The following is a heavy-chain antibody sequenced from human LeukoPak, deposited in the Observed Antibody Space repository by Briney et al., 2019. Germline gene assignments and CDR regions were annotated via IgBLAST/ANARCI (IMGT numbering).Heavy chain of an antibody. Sequence: SETLSLTCTVSGGSISSSYYWGWIRQPPGKGLEWIGNIYYSGTTYYNPSLKSRVTISIDMSKNQFSLKLNSVTAADTAVYYCARGFGSGSYYYGWFDPWGQGTLVTVSS. D-gene: IGHD3-10*01. CDR3: ARGFGSGSYYYGWFDP. CDR1: GGSISSSYY. J-gene: IGHJ5*02. V-gene: IGHV4-39*07. CDR2: IYYSGTT.